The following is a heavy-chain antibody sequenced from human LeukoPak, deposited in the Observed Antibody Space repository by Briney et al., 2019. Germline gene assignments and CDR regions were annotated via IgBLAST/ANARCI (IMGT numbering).Heavy chain of an antibody. J-gene: IGHJ4*02. V-gene: IGHV1-18*04. CDR3: ARDRSVVVVAANGGPFDY. CDR2: ISAYNGNT. CDR1: GYTFTSYG. Sequence: GASVKVSCKASGYTFTSYGISWVRQAPGQGLEWMGWISAYNGNTNYAQELQGRVTMTTDTSTSTAYMELRSLRSDDTAVYYCARDRSVVVVAANGGPFDYWGQGTLVTVSS. D-gene: IGHD2-15*01.